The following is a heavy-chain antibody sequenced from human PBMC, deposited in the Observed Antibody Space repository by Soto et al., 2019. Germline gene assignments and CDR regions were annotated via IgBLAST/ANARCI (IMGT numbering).Heavy chain of an antibody. Sequence: VHLEESGGGLVQPGGSLRLSCAASGFTFSNYAMTWVRQGPGKGLEWVSGISGSGGRSYYADSVKGRFTISRDNSKSTLYLQMNSLRAEDTAVYYCAKAYFVWSSEQPYYFDYWGQGTLVTVSS. CDR3: AKAYFVWSSEQPYYFDY. J-gene: IGHJ4*02. D-gene: IGHD3-16*01. CDR1: GFTFSNYA. CDR2: ISGSGGRS. V-gene: IGHV3-23*04.